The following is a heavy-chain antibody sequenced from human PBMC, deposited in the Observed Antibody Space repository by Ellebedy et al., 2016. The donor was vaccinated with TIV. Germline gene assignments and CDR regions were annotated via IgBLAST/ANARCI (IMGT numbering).Heavy chain of an antibody. CDR3: STGSYFGRGA. CDR1: GFTFNTYW. CDR2: IKYDGSDK. V-gene: IGHV3-7*03. D-gene: IGHD1-26*01. J-gene: IGHJ5*02. Sequence: GGSLRLXCAASGFTFNTYWMSWVRQAPGRGLEWLTNIKYDGSDKYYVDSVKARFTISRDNTKNSLYLQMNSLRAEDTAVYYCSTGSYFGRGAWGQGTLVTVSS.